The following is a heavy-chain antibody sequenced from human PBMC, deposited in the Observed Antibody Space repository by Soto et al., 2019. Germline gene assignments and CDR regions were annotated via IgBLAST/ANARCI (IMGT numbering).Heavy chain of an antibody. CDR3: ARGNRERGSGWLTDDY. CDR2: ISSSSSYI. Sequence: LRLSCAASGFTFSSYSMNWVRQAPGKGLEWVSSISSSSSYIYYADSVKGRFTISRDNAKNSLYLQMNSLRAEDTAVYYCARGNRERGSGWLTDDYWGQGTLVTV. J-gene: IGHJ4*02. V-gene: IGHV3-21*01. D-gene: IGHD6-19*01. CDR1: GFTFSSYS.